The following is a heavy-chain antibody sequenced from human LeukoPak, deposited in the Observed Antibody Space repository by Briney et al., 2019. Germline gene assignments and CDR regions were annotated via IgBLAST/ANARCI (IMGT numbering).Heavy chain of an antibody. V-gene: IGHV1-69*06. D-gene: IGHD3-22*01. CDR1: GGTFSSYA. Sequence: SVKVSCKASGGTFSSYAISWVRQAPGQGLEWMGGIIPIFGTANYAQKFQGRVTITADKSTSTAYMELSSLRSEDTAVYYCARADDSSGYPNRVRYWGQGTLVTVSS. J-gene: IGHJ4*02. CDR3: ARADDSSGYPNRVRY. CDR2: IIPIFGTA.